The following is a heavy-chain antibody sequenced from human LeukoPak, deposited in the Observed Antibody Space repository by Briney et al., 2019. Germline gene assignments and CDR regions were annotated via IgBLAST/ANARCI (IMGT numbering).Heavy chain of an antibody. CDR1: GYTFTSYA. CDR3: ARSTKALLTMCVDY. J-gene: IGHJ4*02. CDR2: INTNTGNP. V-gene: IGHV7-4-1*02. D-gene: IGHD2-15*01. Sequence: ASVKVSCKASGYTFTSYAMNWVRQAPGQGLEWMGWINTNTGNPTYAQGFTGRFVFSLDTSVSTAYLQISSLKAEDTAVYYCARSTKALLTMCVDYWGQGTLVTVSS.